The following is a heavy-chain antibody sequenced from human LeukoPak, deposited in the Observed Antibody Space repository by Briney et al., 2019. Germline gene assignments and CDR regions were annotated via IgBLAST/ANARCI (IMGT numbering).Heavy chain of an antibody. CDR2: IYYSGST. D-gene: IGHD6-19*01. CDR3: ARGGPEYSSGWYGGNDY. J-gene: IGHJ4*02. CDR1: GGSISSSSYY. Sequence: SETLSLTCTVSGGSISSSSYYWGWIRQPPGKGLEWIGSIYYSGSTYYNPSLKSRVTISVDTSKNQFSLKLSSVTAADTAVYYCARGGPEYSSGWYGGNDYWGQGTLVTVSS. V-gene: IGHV4-39*07.